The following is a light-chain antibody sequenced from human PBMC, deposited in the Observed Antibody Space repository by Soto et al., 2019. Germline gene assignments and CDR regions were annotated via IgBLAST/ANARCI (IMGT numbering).Light chain of an antibody. V-gene: IGLV1-44*01. Sequence: QSVLTQPPSASGTPGQRVTLSCSGSSSNIGKYTVNWYQQLPGMAPKFLISSNNQRPSGVPDRFSGSKSGTSASLALSGPQFDDEGDYYLAVWDESLNGPFFGGRTKVTVL. CDR3: AVWDESLNGPF. CDR2: SNN. J-gene: IGLJ2*01. CDR1: SSNIGKYT.